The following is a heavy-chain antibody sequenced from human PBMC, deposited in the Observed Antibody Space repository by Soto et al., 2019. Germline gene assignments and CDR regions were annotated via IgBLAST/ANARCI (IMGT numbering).Heavy chain of an antibody. CDR3: ARGVNWNSLDY. J-gene: IGHJ4*02. CDR1: GGSISSYY. CDR2: IYYSGST. D-gene: IGHD1-7*01. V-gene: IGHV4-59*01. Sequence: SETLFLTCTVSGGSISSYYWSWIRQPPGKGLEWIGYIYYSGSTNYNPSLKSRVTISVDTSKNQFSLKLSSVTAADTAVYYCARGVNWNSLDYWGQGTLVTVSS.